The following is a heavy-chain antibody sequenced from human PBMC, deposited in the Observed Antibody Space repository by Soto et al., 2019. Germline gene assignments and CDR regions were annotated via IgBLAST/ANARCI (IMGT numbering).Heavy chain of an antibody. CDR2: INHSGST. J-gene: IGHJ6*03. CDR3: ARVTLNYDFWSGYSYYYMDV. CDR1: GGSFSGYY. V-gene: IGHV4-34*01. Sequence: SETLSLTCAVYGGSFSGYYLSWIRQPPGKGLEWIGEINHSGSTNYNPSLKSRVTISVDTSKNQFSLKLSSVTAADTAVYYCARVTLNYDFWSGYSYYYMDVWGKGTTVTVSS. D-gene: IGHD3-3*01.